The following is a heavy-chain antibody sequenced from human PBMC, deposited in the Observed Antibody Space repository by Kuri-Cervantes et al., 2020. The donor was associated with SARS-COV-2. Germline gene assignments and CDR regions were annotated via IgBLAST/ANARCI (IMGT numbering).Heavy chain of an antibody. D-gene: IGHD3-3*01. J-gene: IGHJ4*02. CDR2: ISYNGST. V-gene: IGHV4-61*05. CDR3: ARSRGAIFAVIFNYIDY. Sequence: GSLRLSCTVSGGSISSSSYYWGWIRQPPGKGLEWIGYISYNGSTNYSPSLKSRVTISVDTSKNQFSLKLSSVTAADTAVYYCARSRGAIFAVIFNYIDYWGQGTLVTVSS. CDR1: GGSISSSSYY.